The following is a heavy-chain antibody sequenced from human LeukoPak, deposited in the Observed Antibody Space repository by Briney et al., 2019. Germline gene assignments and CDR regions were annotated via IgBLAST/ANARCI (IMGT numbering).Heavy chain of an antibody. CDR2: ISWNSGSI. D-gene: IGHD1-26*01. Sequence: PGRSLRLSCAASGFTFDDYAMHWVRQAPGKGLEWVSGISWNSGSIGYADSVKGRFAISRDNAKNSLYLQMNSLRAEDTALYYCAKSRVGATARFDYWGQGTLVTVSS. V-gene: IGHV3-9*01. CDR1: GFTFDDYA. CDR3: AKSRVGATARFDY. J-gene: IGHJ4*02.